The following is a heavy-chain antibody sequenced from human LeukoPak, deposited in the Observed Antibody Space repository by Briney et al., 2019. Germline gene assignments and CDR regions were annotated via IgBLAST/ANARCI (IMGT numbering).Heavy chain of an antibody. CDR1: GGSISSYY. CDR3: ARVNDSSGYYIYWYFDL. D-gene: IGHD3-22*01. J-gene: IGHJ2*01. CDR2: IYYSGST. V-gene: IGHV4-59*01. Sequence: PSETLSLTCTVSGGSISSYYWSWIRQPPGKGLEWIGYIYYSGSTNYNPSLKSRVTISVDTSKNQFSLKLSSVTAADTAVYYCARVNDSSGYYIYWYFDLWGRGTLVTVSS.